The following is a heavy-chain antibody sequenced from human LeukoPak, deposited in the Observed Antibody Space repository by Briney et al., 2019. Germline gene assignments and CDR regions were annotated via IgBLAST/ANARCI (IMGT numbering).Heavy chain of an antibody. V-gene: IGHV3-48*01. D-gene: IGHD6-19*01. CDR2: ISSSSSTI. J-gene: IGHJ4*02. CDR3: ARAIQWLVRGFDY. Sequence: GGSLRLSCAASGFNFSSYEMNWVRQAPGKGLEWVSYISSSSSTIYYADSVKGRFTISRDNAKNSLYLQMNSLRAEDTAVYYCARAIQWLVRGFDYWGQGTLVTVSS. CDR1: GFNFSSYE.